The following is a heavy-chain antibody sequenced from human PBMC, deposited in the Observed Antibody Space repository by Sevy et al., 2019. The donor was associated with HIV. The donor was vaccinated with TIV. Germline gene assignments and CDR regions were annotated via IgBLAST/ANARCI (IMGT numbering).Heavy chain of an antibody. CDR2: IYYRGST. Sequence: SETLSLTCTVSGGSISSSGYYWGWIRQPPGKGLEWIGSIYYRGSTYYNPSLKSRVTISVDTSKNQFSLKLSSVTAADTAVYYCARHYSTTGSSWYPAGFDPWGQGTLVTVSS. D-gene: IGHD6-13*01. J-gene: IGHJ5*02. CDR1: GGSISSSGYY. CDR3: ARHYSTTGSSWYPAGFDP. V-gene: IGHV4-39*01.